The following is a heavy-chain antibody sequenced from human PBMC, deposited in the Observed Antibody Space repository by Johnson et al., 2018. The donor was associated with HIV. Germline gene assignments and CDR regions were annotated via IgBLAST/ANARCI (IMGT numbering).Heavy chain of an antibody. Sequence: VQLVESGGGLVQPGGSLRLSCAASGFTFSSYAMSWVRQAPGKGLEWVSAISGSGGSTYYADSVKGRFTISRDNSKNTLYLQMNSLRAEDTAVYYCAARGSGSYYVLLGAFDIWGQGTMVTVSS. CDR2: ISGSGGST. V-gene: IGHV3-23*04. CDR1: GFTFSSYA. D-gene: IGHD1-26*01. CDR3: AARGSGSYYVLLGAFDI. J-gene: IGHJ3*02.